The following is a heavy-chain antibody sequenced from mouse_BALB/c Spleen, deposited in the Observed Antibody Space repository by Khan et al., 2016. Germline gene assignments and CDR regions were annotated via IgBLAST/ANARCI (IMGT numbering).Heavy chain of an antibody. V-gene: IGHV1-15*01. CDR2: INPGGGGS. CDR3: AKGLRRGYYFDS. D-gene: IGHD2-4*01. Sequence: VQLQESGAELVRPGASVKLSCKALGYTFTDYEMHWVKQTPVHGLEWIGAINPGGGGSAYNQKFKVRATLTADKSSSTAYMELSSLTSEDSAVYYCAKGLRRGYYFDSWGQGTTLTVSS. CDR1: GYTFTDYE. J-gene: IGHJ2*01.